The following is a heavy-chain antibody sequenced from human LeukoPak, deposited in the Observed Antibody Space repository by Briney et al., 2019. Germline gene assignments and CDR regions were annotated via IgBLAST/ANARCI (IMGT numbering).Heavy chain of an antibody. V-gene: IGHV1-18*01. CDR1: GYTFTSYG. CDR2: ISVYNGNT. Sequence: APVKVSCKASGYTFTSYGISWVRQAPGQGLEWMGWISVYNGNTHYAQNLQGRVTMTTDTSTSTAYMELRSLRTDDTAVYYCARDWCSATSCYGGNYFDPWGQGTLVTVSS. CDR3: ARDWCSATSCYGGNYFDP. J-gene: IGHJ5*02. D-gene: IGHD2-2*01.